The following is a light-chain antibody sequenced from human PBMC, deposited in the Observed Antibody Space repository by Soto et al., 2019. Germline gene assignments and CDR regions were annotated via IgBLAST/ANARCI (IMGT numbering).Light chain of an antibody. V-gene: IGLV2-11*01. Sequence: QSVLTQPRSVSGSTGQSVTISCTEPSGDVGSYKYVSWYQHHPGKAPKLMIFDVNKRPSGVPDRFSGSNSGNAASLTISGLQPEDEADYFCCSFVDSDTVLFGGGTKLTVL. CDR3: CSFVDSDTVL. CDR2: DVN. J-gene: IGLJ3*02. CDR1: SGDVGSYKY.